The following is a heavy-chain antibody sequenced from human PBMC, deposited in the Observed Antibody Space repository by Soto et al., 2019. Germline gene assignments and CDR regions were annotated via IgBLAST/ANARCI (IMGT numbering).Heavy chain of an antibody. D-gene: IGHD3-16*01. V-gene: IGHV3-74*01. CDR3: VKMGGFDL. Sequence: GGSLRLSCVSSVFTVIKYWMHWVRQAPGKGLVWLSRITSDGRSTSYADSVKGRFTISRDNANNTVFLQMNSLRAEDTAVYYYVKMGGFDLWGQGAVVTVSS. J-gene: IGHJ4*02. CDR2: ITSDGRST. CDR1: VFTVIKYW.